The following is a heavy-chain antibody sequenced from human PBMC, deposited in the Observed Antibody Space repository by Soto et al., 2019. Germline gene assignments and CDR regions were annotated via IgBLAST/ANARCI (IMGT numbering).Heavy chain of an antibody. Sequence: VASVKVSCKASGYTFTAYYIHWVRQAPGQGLEWMGWIHPNTGGTHYAQKFQGRFTMTRDRSIRTVYMELSTLTSDDTAVYYCARDTIDYWGQGTLVTVSS. CDR1: GYTFTAYY. V-gene: IGHV1-2*02. CDR3: ARDTIDY. CDR2: IHPNTGGT. J-gene: IGHJ4*02.